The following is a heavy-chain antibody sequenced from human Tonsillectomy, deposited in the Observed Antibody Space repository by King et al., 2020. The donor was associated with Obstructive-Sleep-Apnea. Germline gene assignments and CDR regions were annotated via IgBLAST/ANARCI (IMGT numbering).Heavy chain of an antibody. J-gene: IGHJ3*02. D-gene: IGHD3-16*01. CDR2: ISWNSGKV. V-gene: IGHV3-9*01. CDR1: GFSFDDYA. CDR3: VKDRAGGVPDAFDI. Sequence: VQLVESGGGLVLPGRSLRLSCAASGFSFDDYAMNWVRQAPVKGLEWVAGISWNSGKVGYADSVKGRFTISRDNAKNSLFLQMNSLRAEDTALYYCVKDRAGGVPDAFDIWGQGTMVTVSS.